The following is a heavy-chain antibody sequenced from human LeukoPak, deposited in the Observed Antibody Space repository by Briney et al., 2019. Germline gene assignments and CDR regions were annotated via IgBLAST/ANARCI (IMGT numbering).Heavy chain of an antibody. CDR2: INQDGSEK. V-gene: IGHV3-7*01. D-gene: IGHD2-15*01. Sequence: GGSLRLSCAASGFTFSSYWMSWVRQAPGEGLEWVANINQDGSEKYYVDSVKGRFTISRDDAKNSLYLQMNSLRAEDTAVYYCAREGCSGGSCYHNWFDPWGQGTLVTVSS. CDR1: GFTFSSYW. CDR3: AREGCSGGSCYHNWFDP. J-gene: IGHJ5*02.